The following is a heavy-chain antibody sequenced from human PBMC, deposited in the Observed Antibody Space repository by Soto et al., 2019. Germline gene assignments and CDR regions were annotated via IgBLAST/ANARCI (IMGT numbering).Heavy chain of an antibody. J-gene: IGHJ5*02. CDR1: GFSLSSYS. D-gene: IGHD3-16*01. CDR3: ARGGGAAMIDFGGVHNDR. CDR2: ISFDGSNK. V-gene: IGHV3-30-3*01. Sequence: XGSLRRKFAASGFSLSSYSMHWVRQAPGKGRDWVAVISFDGSNKHYADSVKGRFTISRDNSKNTLYLQMNSLRAEDTAADYFARGGGAAMIDFGGVHNDRWGQGNLVTVSS.